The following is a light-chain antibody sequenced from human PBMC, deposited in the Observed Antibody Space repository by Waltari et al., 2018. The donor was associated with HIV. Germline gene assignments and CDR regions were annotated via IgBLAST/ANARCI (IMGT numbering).Light chain of an antibody. Sequence: DVVMTQSPLSLPVTLGQPASISCTSSQILVYSDGNPYLSWVQQRPGQSPRRLIYKVSNRDSGVPDRFSGSGSGTDFTLKISRVEAEDVGVYYCMQGTHWPWTFGQGTKVEIK. CDR2: KVS. J-gene: IGKJ1*01. CDR1: QILVYSDGNPY. V-gene: IGKV2-30*01. CDR3: MQGTHWPWT.